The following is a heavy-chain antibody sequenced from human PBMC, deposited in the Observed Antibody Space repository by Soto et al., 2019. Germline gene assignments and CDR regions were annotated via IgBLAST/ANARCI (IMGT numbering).Heavy chain of an antibody. CDR3: AYKAGGRYNWFDP. Sequence: QITFKESGPALVKPTQTLTLTCTFSGSSLSTGGVGVGWVRQPPGKALEWLEIIYWDDDKRYSPSLKSRLTITKGTSKNQVGLTVTNMDLVDTATYYCAYKAGGRYNWFDPWGRGTLVTVSS. CDR1: GSSLSTGGVG. J-gene: IGHJ5*02. V-gene: IGHV2-5*02. CDR2: IYWDDDK.